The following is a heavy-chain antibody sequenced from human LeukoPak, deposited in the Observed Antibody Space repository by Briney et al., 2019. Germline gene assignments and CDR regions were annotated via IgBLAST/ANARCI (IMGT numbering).Heavy chain of an antibody. Sequence: HSGGSLRLSCAASGFTFDDFAMHWVRQAPGKGLEWVSGISWNSGGIGYADSVKGRFTISRDNAKNSLYLQVNSLRTEDTALYYCAKESRVKYYDTYACPGLSAFDIWGQGTMVTVSS. CDR1: GFTFDDFA. CDR2: ISWNSGGI. D-gene: IGHD3-22*01. CDR3: AKESRVKYYDTYACPGLSAFDI. J-gene: IGHJ3*02. V-gene: IGHV3-9*01.